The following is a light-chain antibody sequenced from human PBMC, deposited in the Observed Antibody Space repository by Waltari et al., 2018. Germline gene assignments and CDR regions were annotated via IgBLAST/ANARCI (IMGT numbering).Light chain of an antibody. CDR1: SSDVGGYNY. CDR3: SSYPSCRTFV. Sequence: QSALTQPASVSGSPGQSLTTSCTGTSSDVGGYNYVSWYQQHPGKAPKLIIYHVSKRPSGVSNRFSGYKSGNTAALTISGIQAEDEADCDFSSYPSCRTFVFGGVTKLTV. V-gene: IGLV2-14*01. CDR2: HVS. J-gene: IGLJ2*01.